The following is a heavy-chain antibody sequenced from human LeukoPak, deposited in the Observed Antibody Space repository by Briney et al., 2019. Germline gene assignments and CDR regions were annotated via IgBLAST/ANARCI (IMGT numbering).Heavy chain of an antibody. CDR1: GFTFRTYW. Sequence: PGGSLRLSCAASGFTFRTYWMHWVRQTPGQGLVCVSRINSDGSNTNYADSVKGRFTVSRDNAQNTLYLQMSSLRAEDTAVYYCARAGNYYFEYWGQGALVTVPS. CDR3: ARAGNYYFEY. CDR2: INSDGSNT. J-gene: IGHJ4*02. D-gene: IGHD3-10*01. V-gene: IGHV3-74*01.